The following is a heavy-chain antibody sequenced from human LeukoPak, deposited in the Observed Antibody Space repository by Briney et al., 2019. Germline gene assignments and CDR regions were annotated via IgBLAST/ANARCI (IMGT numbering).Heavy chain of an antibody. CDR1: GGSISSSSYY. D-gene: IGHD6-19*01. J-gene: IGHJ5*02. Sequence: SETLSLTCTVSGGSISSSSYYWGWIRQPPGKGLEWIGSIYYSGSTYYNPSLKSRVTISVDTSKNQFSLKLSSVTAADTAVYYCARDSGWYTGGSWFDPWGQGTLVTVSS. V-gene: IGHV4-39*07. CDR2: IYYSGST. CDR3: ARDSGWYTGGSWFDP.